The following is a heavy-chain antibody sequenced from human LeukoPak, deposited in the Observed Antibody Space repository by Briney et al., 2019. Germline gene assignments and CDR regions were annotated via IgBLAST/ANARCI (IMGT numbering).Heavy chain of an antibody. V-gene: IGHV3-7*01. CDR3: ARDRYCSSTSCYRRVAFDI. CDR2: IKQDGSEK. Sequence: GGSLRLSCAASGFTFSSYRMSWVRQAPGKGLEWVANIKQDGSEKYYVDSVKGRFTISRDNAKNSLYLQMNSLRAEDTAVYYCARDRYCSSTSCYRRVAFDIWGQGTMVTVSS. D-gene: IGHD2-2*01. J-gene: IGHJ3*02. CDR1: GFTFSSYR.